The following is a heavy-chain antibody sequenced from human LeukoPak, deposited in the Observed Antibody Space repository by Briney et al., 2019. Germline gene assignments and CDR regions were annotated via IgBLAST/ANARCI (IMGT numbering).Heavy chain of an antibody. CDR2: IYPGDYET. V-gene: IGHV5-51*01. J-gene: IGHJ4*02. CDR1: GYSFSNYW. CDR3: AIPPGYCGNDCSFDH. Sequence: GESLKISCEGSGYSFSNYWIGWVRQMPGKGLEWMGIIYPGDYETRYSPSFQGLVTITVDKSISTAYLQWSSLKASDTAMYYCAIPPGYCGNDCSFDHWGQGTLVTVSS. D-gene: IGHD2-21*02.